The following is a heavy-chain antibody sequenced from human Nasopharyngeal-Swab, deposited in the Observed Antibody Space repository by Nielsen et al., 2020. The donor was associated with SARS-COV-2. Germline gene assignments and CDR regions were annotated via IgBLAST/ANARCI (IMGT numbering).Heavy chain of an antibody. CDR1: GYIFSSYP. V-gene: IGHV1-3*01. D-gene: IGHD6-6*01. CDR3: VREGLYRCSSDVDY. Sequence: ASVKVSCKASGYIFSSYPMHWVRQAPGQGLEWMGWINAGNGDTKYSQNFQGRLTITRDTFARTAYMEVSSLRSEDTAVYYCVREGLYRCSSDVDYWGQGTLVTVSS. CDR2: INAGNGDT. J-gene: IGHJ4*02.